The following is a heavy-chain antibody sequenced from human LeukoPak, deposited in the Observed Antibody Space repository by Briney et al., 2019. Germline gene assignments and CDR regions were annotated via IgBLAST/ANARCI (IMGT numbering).Heavy chain of an antibody. Sequence: PSETLSLTCTVSGGSISSYYWSWIRQPPGKGLEWIGYIYYSGSTNYNPSLKSRVTISVDTSKNQFSLKLSSVTAADTAVYYCARVVSAAIRSMVWYFDLWGRGTLVTVSS. D-gene: IGHD2-2*02. CDR2: IYYSGST. CDR1: GGSISSYY. CDR3: ARVVSAAIRSMVWYFDL. V-gene: IGHV4-59*01. J-gene: IGHJ2*01.